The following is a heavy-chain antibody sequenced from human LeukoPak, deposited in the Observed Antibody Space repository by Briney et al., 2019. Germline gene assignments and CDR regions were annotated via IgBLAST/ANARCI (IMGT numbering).Heavy chain of an antibody. CDR2: IIPIFGIA. V-gene: IGHV1-69*04. D-gene: IGHD5-12*01. Sequence: ASVKVSCKASGGTFSSYAISWVRQAPGQGLEWMGRIIPIFGIANYAQKFQGRVTITADKSTSTAYMELSSLRSEDTAVYYCALINSGYDCLAYSSSQNWFDPWGQGTLVTVSS. CDR1: GGTFSSYA. J-gene: IGHJ5*02. CDR3: ALINSGYDCLAYSSSQNWFDP.